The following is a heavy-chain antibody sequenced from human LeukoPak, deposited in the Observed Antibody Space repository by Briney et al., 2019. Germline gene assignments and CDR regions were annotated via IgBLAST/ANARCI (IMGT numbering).Heavy chain of an antibody. V-gene: IGHV4-34*01. CDR1: GGSFSGYY. CDR2: INHSGST. J-gene: IGHJ4*02. D-gene: IGHD5-24*01. CDR3: ASLGMARDY. Sequence: SETLSLTCAVYGGSFSGYYWSWIRQPPGKGLEWIGEINHSGSTNYNPSLKSRVTISVDTSKNQFSLELSSVTAADTAVYYCASLGMARDYWGQGTLATVSS.